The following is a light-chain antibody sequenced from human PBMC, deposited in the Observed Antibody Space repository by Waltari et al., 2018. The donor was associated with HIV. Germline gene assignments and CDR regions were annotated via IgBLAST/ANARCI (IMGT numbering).Light chain of an antibody. CDR3: ATCDDSLNGRL. CDR2: KSD. Sequence: QSVLTQPPSASGTPGQRVTISCSGGRSNIGVKTVTWYQPFPGTAPKLLIYKSDQRPSGVPDRFSGSKSGTSASLAIIGLQSDDEADYYCATCDDSLNGRLFGGGTKLTVL. J-gene: IGLJ2*01. CDR1: RSNIGVKT. V-gene: IGLV1-44*01.